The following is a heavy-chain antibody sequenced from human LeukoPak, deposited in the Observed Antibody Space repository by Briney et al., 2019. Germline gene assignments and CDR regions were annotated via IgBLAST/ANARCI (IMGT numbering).Heavy chain of an antibody. D-gene: IGHD3-3*01. V-gene: IGHV4-61*05. CDR2: IYYSGST. J-gene: IGHJ3*02. CDR3: ARRTYDLWSGDYTGAFDI. CDR1: GGSISSSSYY. Sequence: TPSETLSLTCTVSGGSISSSSYYWGWIRQPPGKGLEWIGYIYYSGSTNYNPSLKGRVTISVDTSKNQFSLKLSSVTAADTAVYYCARRTYDLWSGDYTGAFDIWGQGTMVTVSS.